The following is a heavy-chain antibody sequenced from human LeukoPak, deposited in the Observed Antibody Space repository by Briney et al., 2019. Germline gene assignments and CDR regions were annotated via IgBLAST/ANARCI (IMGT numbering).Heavy chain of an antibody. Sequence: SETLSLTCAVHGGSLTGYSWAWVRQPPGQGLEWIGEINQVERTIYSPSLESRVSISPEASKNQFFLQLTSVAAADAAMYYCARGRATPSRLFFDYYFMDVWGPGTPVTVSS. CDR1: GGSLTGYS. J-gene: IGHJ6*03. V-gene: IGHV4-34*01. CDR3: ARGRATPSRLFFDYYFMDV. CDR2: INQVERT. D-gene: IGHD2-15*01.